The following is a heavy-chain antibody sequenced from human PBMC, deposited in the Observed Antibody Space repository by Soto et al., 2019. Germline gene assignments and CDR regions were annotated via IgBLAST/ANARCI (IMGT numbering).Heavy chain of an antibody. CDR3: ARDRGAVVGQYFDY. Sequence: PGGSLRLSCAASGFTFSAYYMSWIRQAPGKGLEWISYISSSGDTGNYADSVKGRFTVSRDNAKNSLYLQMNSLRAEDTAVYYCARDRGAVVGQYFDYWGQGTLVTVSS. CDR2: ISSSGDTG. J-gene: IGHJ4*02. CDR1: GFTFSAYY. V-gene: IGHV3-11*01. D-gene: IGHD6-19*01.